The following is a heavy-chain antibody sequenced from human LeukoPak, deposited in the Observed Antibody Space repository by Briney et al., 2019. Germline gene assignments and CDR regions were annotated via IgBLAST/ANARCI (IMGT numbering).Heavy chain of an antibody. Sequence: SETMSLTCTVSGGSISSGDYHWSWIRQPPGKGLEWIGEINHSGSTNYNPSLRSRVTISVDKSKNQFSLKLNSVTAADTAVYYCARGGVTPDSWGQGTLVTVSS. CDR3: ARGGVTPDS. CDR1: GGSISSGDYH. V-gene: IGHV4-61*08. CDR2: INHSGST. J-gene: IGHJ4*02. D-gene: IGHD3-10*01.